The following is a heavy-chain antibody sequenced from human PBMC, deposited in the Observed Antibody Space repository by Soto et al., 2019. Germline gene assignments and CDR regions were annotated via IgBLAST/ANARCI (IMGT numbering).Heavy chain of an antibody. J-gene: IGHJ4*02. D-gene: IGHD3-3*02. CDR3: ARVKLAGRGSFHY. CDR2: INHSGST. V-gene: IGHV4-34*01. Sequence: PSETLSLTCAVYGVSFSGYYWSWIRQPPGKGLEWIGEINHSGSTNYNPSLKSRVTISLDTSKNQFSLKLTSVTAADTAIYYCARVKLAGRGSFHYWGQGTLVTVSS. CDR1: GVSFSGYY.